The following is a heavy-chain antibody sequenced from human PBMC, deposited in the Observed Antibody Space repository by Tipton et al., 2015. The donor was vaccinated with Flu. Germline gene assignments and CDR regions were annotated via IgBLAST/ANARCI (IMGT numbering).Heavy chain of an antibody. V-gene: IGHV4-61*02. CDR2: IYTTGST. Sequence: TLSLTCTVPGGFITSGSYYWTWIRQSAGTGLEWIGRIYTTGSTNYNPSLKSRVTISGDTSKNQFSLKLSSVTAADTGVYYCATHCVGVCSHAFDIWGQGTMVTVSS. CDR3: ATHCVGVCSHAFDI. D-gene: IGHD2-21*02. CDR1: GGFITSGSYY. J-gene: IGHJ3*02.